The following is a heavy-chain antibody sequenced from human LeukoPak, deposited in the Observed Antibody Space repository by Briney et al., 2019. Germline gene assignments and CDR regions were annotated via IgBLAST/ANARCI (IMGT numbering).Heavy chain of an antibody. D-gene: IGHD3-9*01. Sequence: GGSLRLSCAASGLTFSTYTMNWVRQAPGKGLEWVSSISSSSSYIYYADSVKGRFTISRDNAKNSLYLQMNSLRAEDTAVYYFARGSMTVFYLFSAFDIWGKGKMVPVSS. V-gene: IGHV3-21*01. CDR2: ISSSSSYI. CDR3: ARGSMTVFYLFSAFDI. J-gene: IGHJ3*02. CDR1: GLTFSTYT.